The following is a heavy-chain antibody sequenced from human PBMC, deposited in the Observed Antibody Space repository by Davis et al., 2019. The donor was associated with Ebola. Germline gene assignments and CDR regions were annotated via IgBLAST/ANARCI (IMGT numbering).Heavy chain of an antibody. CDR2: IYHSGST. CDR3: ARGMTTVTTLIDY. Sequence: MPSETLSLTCAVSGGSISSSNWWSWVRQPPGKGLEWIGEIYHSGSTNYNPSLKSRVTISVDKSKNQFSLKLSSVTAADTAVYYCARGMTTVTTLIDYWGQGTLVTVSS. CDR1: GGSISSSNW. J-gene: IGHJ4*02. D-gene: IGHD4-17*01. V-gene: IGHV4-4*02.